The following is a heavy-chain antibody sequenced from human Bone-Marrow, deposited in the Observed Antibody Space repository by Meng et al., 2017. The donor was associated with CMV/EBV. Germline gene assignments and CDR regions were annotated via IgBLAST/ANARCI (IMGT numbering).Heavy chain of an antibody. D-gene: IGHD1-26*01. Sequence: SVKVSCKAPGGTFNSYGINWVRQAPGQGLEWMGGIIPTIGRGHSAQRFQGRLTITTDEYRTTFYMDLRSLRSDDTAVYYCARVELSPSWGQGTLVTVSS. J-gene: IGHJ4*02. CDR2: IIPTIGRG. CDR1: GGTFNSYG. CDR3: ARVELSPS. V-gene: IGHV1-69*05.